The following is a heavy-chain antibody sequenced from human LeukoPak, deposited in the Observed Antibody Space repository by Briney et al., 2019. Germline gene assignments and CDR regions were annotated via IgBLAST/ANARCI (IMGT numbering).Heavy chain of an antibody. CDR2: IYYSGST. V-gene: IGHV4-59*02. CDR1: GGSVSSYY. J-gene: IGHJ5*02. D-gene: IGHD6-19*01. CDR3: ASSPPVAGMYNWFDP. Sequence: SETLSLTCTVSGGSVSSYYWSWIRQPPGKGLEWIGYIYYSGSTNYNPSLKSRVTISVDTSKNQFSLKLSSVTAADTAVYYCASSPPVAGMYNWFDPWGQGTLVTVSS.